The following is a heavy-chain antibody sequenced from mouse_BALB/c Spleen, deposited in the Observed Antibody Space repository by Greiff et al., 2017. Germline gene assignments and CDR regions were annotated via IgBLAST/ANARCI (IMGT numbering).Heavy chain of an antibody. D-gene: IGHD1-2*01. CDR3: ARDKDYGNYAMDY. V-gene: IGHV2-6-7*01. CDR1: GFSLTGYG. CDR2: IWGDGST. Sequence: QVQLQQSGPGLVAPSQSLSITCTVSGFSLTGYGVNWVRQPPGKGLEWLGMIWGDGSTDYNSALKSRLSISKDNSKSQVFLKMNSLQTDDTARYYCARDKDYGNYAMDYWGQGTSVTVSS. J-gene: IGHJ4*01.